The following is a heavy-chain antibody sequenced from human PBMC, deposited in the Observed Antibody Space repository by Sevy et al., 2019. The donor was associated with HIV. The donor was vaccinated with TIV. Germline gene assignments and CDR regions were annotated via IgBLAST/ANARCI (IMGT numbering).Heavy chain of an antibody. CDR2: ISYSGHT. J-gene: IGHJ4*02. Sequence: SETLSLTCTVSGGSISSRIFYWGWIRQSPGKGLEWLGSISYSGHTFDNPSLKSRVTMSVDTSDNQYSLKMRSVTAADTAVYYGAGHSYLQAFCSGGTCYSGHFDYWGQGTLVTVSS. CDR1: GGSISSRIFY. CDR3: AGHSYLQAFCSGGTCYSGHFDY. V-gene: IGHV4-39*01. D-gene: IGHD2-15*01.